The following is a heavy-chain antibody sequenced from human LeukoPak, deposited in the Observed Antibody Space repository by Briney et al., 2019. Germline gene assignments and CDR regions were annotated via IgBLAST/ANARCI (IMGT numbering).Heavy chain of an antibody. Sequence: ASVKVSCKASGYTFSSYGINWVRQAPGQGLEWMGWINPNSGNTGYAQKFQGRVTITRNTSISTAYMELSSLRSEDTAVYYCAITQWLGWFDPWGKGTLVTVSS. CDR1: GYTFSSYG. V-gene: IGHV1-8*03. D-gene: IGHD6-19*01. CDR3: AITQWLGWFDP. J-gene: IGHJ5*02. CDR2: INPNSGNT.